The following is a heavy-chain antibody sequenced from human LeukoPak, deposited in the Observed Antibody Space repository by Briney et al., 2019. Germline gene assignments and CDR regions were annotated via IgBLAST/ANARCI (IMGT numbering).Heavy chain of an antibody. CDR1: GFTFSGYA. V-gene: IGHV3-23*01. Sequence: GESLRLSCAASGFTFSGYAMSWVRQAPGKGLEWISSITGSGDYTYYIDSVKGRFTISRDNSKNILHLQMNSLRGEDTALYYCAKDGLYYDGSAHVYYFDYWGQGTLVAVSS. CDR2: ITGSGDYT. CDR3: AKDGLYYDGSAHVYYFDY. D-gene: IGHD3-22*01. J-gene: IGHJ4*02.